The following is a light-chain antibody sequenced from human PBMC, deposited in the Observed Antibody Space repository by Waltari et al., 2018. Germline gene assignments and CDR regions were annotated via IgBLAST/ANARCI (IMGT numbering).Light chain of an antibody. CDR2: GAS. CDR1: QSVSNS. J-gene: IGKJ1*01. Sequence: EIVMTQSPATLSVSPGERATTSCRASQSVSNSLAWYQQNPGQAPRLLIFGASTRATGIPARFSGSGSGTEFTLTISSLQSEDFAVYYCQQYDTWPRTFGQGTKVEIK. V-gene: IGKV3-15*01. CDR3: QQYDTWPRT.